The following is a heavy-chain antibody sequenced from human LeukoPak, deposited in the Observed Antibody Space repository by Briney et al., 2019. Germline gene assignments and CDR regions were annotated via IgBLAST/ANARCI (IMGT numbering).Heavy chain of an antibody. J-gene: IGHJ5*02. CDR2: IYSSGST. D-gene: IGHD5-18*01. CDR1: GASVSGSNYY. CDR3: ARVLGTAMTINWFDL. V-gene: IGHV4-39*07. Sequence: SETLSLTCAVSGASVSGSNYYWGWIRQPPGKGLEWIGNIYSSGSTYYNPSLKSRVTISVDTSKNQFSLKLSSVTAADTAVYYCARVLGTAMTINWFDLWGQGTLVTVSS.